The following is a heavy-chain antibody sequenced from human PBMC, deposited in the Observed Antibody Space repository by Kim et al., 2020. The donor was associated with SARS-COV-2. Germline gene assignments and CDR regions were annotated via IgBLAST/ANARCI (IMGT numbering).Heavy chain of an antibody. D-gene: IGHD6-6*01. CDR3: ARDVVHSSSSVNDY. Sequence: AQKFQGRVTITADESTSTAYMELSSLRSEDTAVYYCARDVVHSSSSVNDYWGQGTLVTVSS. V-gene: IGHV1-69*01. J-gene: IGHJ4*02.